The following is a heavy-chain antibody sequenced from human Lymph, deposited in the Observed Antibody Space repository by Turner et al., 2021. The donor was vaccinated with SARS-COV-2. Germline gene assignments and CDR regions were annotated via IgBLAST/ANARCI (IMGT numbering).Heavy chain of an antibody. D-gene: IGHD3-10*01. V-gene: IGHV1-8*01. Sequence: QVQLVQSGAEVKKPGASVTVSCKASGYNFTSYDIIWVRQAPGQGLGWMGWMSPNRGNTSYAQKFHGRITMTRNTSISTAYMELSSLRSEDTAIYYCARFYYSGSGEEGFYSYYGMDVWGQGTAVTVSS. CDR3: ARFYYSGSGEEGFYSYYGMDV. CDR2: MSPNRGNT. J-gene: IGHJ6*02. CDR1: GYNFTSYD.